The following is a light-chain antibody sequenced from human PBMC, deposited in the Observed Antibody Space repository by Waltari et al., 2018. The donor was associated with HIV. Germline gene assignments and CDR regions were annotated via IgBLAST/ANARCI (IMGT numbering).Light chain of an antibody. CDR3: QKYNSAPFT. J-gene: IGKJ3*01. Sequence: DIQMTQSPSSLSASVGDRLTIACRACQGITNYLAWYQQKPGEVPKLLIYSASTLQSGVPSRFSGSGSGTDFTLTINSLQPEDVATYYCQKYNSAPFTFGPGTKVDIE. CDR1: QGITNY. V-gene: IGKV1-27*01. CDR2: SAS.